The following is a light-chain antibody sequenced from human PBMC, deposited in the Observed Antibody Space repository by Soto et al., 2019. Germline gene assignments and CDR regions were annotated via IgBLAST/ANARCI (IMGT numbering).Light chain of an antibody. CDR2: GTA. CDR3: QQYADYPPT. J-gene: IGKJ4*01. Sequence: IRMTQSPSSLSASTGDRVTITCRASQGVGRYVAWYQQTPGTAPNLLIYGTASVQSGVPSRFSGSGTGTAFTLTINGLQSEDFATYFCQQYADYPPTFGGGTKVEIK. CDR1: QGVGRY. V-gene: IGKV1-8*01.